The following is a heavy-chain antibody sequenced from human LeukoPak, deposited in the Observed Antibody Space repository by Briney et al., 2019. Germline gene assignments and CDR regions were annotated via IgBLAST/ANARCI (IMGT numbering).Heavy chain of an antibody. D-gene: IGHD4-23*01. J-gene: IGHJ4*02. CDR3: ARDGGGNPIFFEVMFDY. CDR1: GFTFSSYA. V-gene: IGHV3-30*01. CDR2: ISYDGSNI. Sequence: HPGGSLRLSCAASGFTFSSYALLWVRQAPGKGLEWVAVISYDGSNIYYADSVKGRFTISRDNSKNTLHLQMNSPRAEDTAVYYCARDGGGNPIFFEVMFDYWGQGTLVTVSS.